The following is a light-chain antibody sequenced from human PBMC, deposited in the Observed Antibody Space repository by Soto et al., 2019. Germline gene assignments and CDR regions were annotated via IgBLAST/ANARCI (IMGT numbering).Light chain of an antibody. Sequence: QSVLTQPPSASGSPGRSVTISCTGTSSDVGGYNYVSWYQQHPGKAPKLIIYEVTKRPSGVPARFSGSKSGNTASLTVSGLQADDVADYYCSSYAGSNNYVFGTGTKVTVL. CDR3: SSYAGSNNYV. CDR2: EVT. CDR1: SSDVGGYNY. V-gene: IGLV2-8*01. J-gene: IGLJ1*01.